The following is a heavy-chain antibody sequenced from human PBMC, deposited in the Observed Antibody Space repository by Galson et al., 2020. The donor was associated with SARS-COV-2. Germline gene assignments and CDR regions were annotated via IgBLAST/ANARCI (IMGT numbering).Heavy chain of an antibody. Sequence: ASVKVSCKTSGFTFTNYGFSWVRQAPGQGLEWMGWISSFNGNTKYEQKFQGRITMTTDTSRSTVYMELRSLRSDDTAVYYCARDQVYGGNSGYWGQGTLVTVSS. J-gene: IGHJ4*02. D-gene: IGHD4-17*01. CDR2: ISSFNGNT. CDR3: ARDQVYGGNSGY. CDR1: GFTFTNYG. V-gene: IGHV1-18*04.